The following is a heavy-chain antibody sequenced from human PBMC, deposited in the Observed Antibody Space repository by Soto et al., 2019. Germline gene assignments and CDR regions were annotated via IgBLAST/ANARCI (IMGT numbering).Heavy chain of an antibody. CDR2: IDWDDDK. V-gene: IGHV2-70*01. CDR1: WVSPSTSGMC. Sequence: GSGPTLVNPTQTLTLTCTFSWVSPSTSGMCVSWIRQPPGKALEWLALIDWDDDKYYSTSLKTRLTISKDTSKNQVVLTMTNMDPVDTATYYCARTQLRFPHNWFDPWGQGTLVPVSS. D-gene: IGHD3-3*01. J-gene: IGHJ5*02. CDR3: ARTQLRFPHNWFDP.